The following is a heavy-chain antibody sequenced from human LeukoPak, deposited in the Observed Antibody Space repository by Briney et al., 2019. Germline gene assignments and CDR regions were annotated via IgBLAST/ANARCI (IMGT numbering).Heavy chain of an antibody. J-gene: IGHJ5*02. D-gene: IGHD3-3*01. CDR1: GFTFSSYA. Sequence: GGSLRLSCAASGFTFSSYAMSWVCQAPGKGLEWVSAISGSGGSTYYADSVKGRFTISRDNSKNTLYLQMNSLRAEDTAVYYCAKCRLRFLEWLLGWFDPWGQGTLVTVSS. CDR3: AKCRLRFLEWLLGWFDP. V-gene: IGHV3-23*01. CDR2: ISGSGGST.